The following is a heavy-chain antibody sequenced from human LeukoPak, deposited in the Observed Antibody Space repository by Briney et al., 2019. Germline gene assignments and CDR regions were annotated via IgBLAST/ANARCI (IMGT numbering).Heavy chain of an antibody. J-gene: IGHJ4*02. D-gene: IGHD2/OR15-2a*01. CDR3: AHRPVIGAPFDS. CDR2: IYWDDDK. Sequence: ESGPTLVKPTQTLTLTCTFSGFSLSTSEVGVGWIRQPPGKALEWLALIYWDDDKRYSPSLKSRLTITKDTPKNQVVLTMTNMDPVDTATYYCAHRPVIGAPFDSWGQGPLVTVSS. V-gene: IGHV2-5*02. CDR1: GFSLSTSEVG.